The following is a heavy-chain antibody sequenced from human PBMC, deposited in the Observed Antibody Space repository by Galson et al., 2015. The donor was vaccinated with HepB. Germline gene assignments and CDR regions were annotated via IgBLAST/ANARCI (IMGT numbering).Heavy chain of an antibody. Sequence: SLRLSCAASGFTFSGSAIHWVRQASGKGPEWVGRIRSKASNYASSYVPSLKGRFTISRDDSKNMAYLHMKSLKTEGTAVYYCSRLGDCSGYSSRWGQGTLVTVSS. CDR2: IRSKASNYAS. V-gene: IGHV3-73*01. J-gene: IGHJ4*02. D-gene: IGHD5-12*01. CDR1: GFTFSGSA. CDR3: SRLGDCSGYSSR.